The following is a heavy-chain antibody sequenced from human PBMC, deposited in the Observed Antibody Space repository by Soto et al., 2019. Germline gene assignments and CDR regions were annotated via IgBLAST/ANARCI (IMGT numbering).Heavy chain of an antibody. J-gene: IGHJ4*02. V-gene: IGHV4-61*01. CDR3: ARRASRSGWFDY. D-gene: IGHD6-19*01. Sequence: PSETLSLTCTVSGGSVSSGSYYWSWSRQPPGKGLEWIGYVYYTGSTHCNPSLKSRVTISVDTSKNQFSLKLNSVTAADTAVYYCARRASRSGWFDYWGQGTPVTVSS. CDR2: VYYTGST. CDR1: GGSVSSGSYY.